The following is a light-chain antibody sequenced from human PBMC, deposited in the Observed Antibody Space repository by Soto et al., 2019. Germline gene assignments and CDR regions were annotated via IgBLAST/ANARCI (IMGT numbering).Light chain of an antibody. CDR3: LQDYIYPWT. CDR1: QGIRNN. V-gene: IGKV1-6*01. CDR2: AAS. Sequence: IQMTQSPSSLSASVGDRVTITCRASQGIRNNLGWYQQQPGKAPKLLIYAASAVQSGVPSRFSGGGSGIGFTLTISSLQPEDFATYYCLQDYIYPWTFGQGTRVE. J-gene: IGKJ1*01.